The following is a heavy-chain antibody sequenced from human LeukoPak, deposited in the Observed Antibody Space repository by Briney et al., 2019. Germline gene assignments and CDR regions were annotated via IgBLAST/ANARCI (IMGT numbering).Heavy chain of an antibody. CDR3: ERTARLSDY. Sequence: PGGSLRLSCAASGFTFRDHYMSWIRQAPGKGLEWVSYISNDGTTINYADSVKGRFTVSRDNAKNSMYLQMNSLRVEDTAVYYCERTARLSDYWGQGTLVTVSS. CDR2: ISNDGTTI. J-gene: IGHJ4*02. V-gene: IGHV3-11*04. CDR1: GFTFRDHY. D-gene: IGHD6-6*01.